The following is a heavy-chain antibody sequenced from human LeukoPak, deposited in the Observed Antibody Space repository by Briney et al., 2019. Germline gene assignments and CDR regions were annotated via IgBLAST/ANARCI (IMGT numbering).Heavy chain of an antibody. CDR3: AKEVVVPAAPRSYYYYYGMDV. CDR2: IKSKTDGGTT. CDR1: GFTFSNAW. Sequence: GGSLRLSCAASGFTFSNAWMSWVRQAPGKGLEWVGRIKSKTDGGTTDYAAPVKGRFTISRDNSKNTLYLQMNSLRAEDTAVYYCAKEVVVPAAPRSYYYYYGMDVWGQGTTVTVSS. D-gene: IGHD2-2*01. J-gene: IGHJ6*02. V-gene: IGHV3-15*01.